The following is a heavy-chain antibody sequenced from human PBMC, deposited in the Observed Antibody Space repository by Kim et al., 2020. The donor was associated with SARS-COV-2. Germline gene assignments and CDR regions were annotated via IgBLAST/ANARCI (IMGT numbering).Heavy chain of an antibody. CDR3: ARASFGKYHFDY. J-gene: IGHJ4*02. V-gene: IGHV1-3*01. Sequence: ASVKVSCEASGYSFSSFDIYWVRQAPGQGLEWMGWINAGNGNTQYSQKFQGRVTFSRDTSATPAYMEMRSLKSDDTALYYCARASFGKYHFDYWGQGTLVTVSS. CDR1: GYSFSSFD. CDR2: INAGNGNT. D-gene: IGHD3-16*01.